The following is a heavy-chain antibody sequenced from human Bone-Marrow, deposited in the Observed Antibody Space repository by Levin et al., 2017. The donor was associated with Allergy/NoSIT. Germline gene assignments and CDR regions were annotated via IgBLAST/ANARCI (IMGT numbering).Heavy chain of an antibody. CDR1: GDSISNYY. CDR2: IYSSGST. CDR3: ATYRITVAGGNWFDP. Sequence: PSETLSLTCTVSGDSISNYYWSWIRQPPGKGLEWIGYIYSSGSTNYNRSLESRVTISTDTSKNQVSLKLRSVTAADTAVYYCATYRITVAGGNWFDPWGQGTLVTVFS. V-gene: IGHV4-59*01. D-gene: IGHD6-19*01. J-gene: IGHJ5*02.